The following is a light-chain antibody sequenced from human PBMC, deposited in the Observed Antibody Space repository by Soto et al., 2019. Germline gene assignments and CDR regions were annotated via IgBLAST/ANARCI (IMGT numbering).Light chain of an antibody. CDR2: SSN. J-gene: IGLJ1*01. Sequence: QSVLTQPPSASGTPGQRVTISCSGSSSNIGSNTVSCYLQLPGTAPKLLIYSSNQRPSGVPDRFSGSKSDTSASLAISGLQSEDEADYYCAAWDDSLNALVFGTGTKVTVL. CDR1: SSNIGSNT. CDR3: AAWDDSLNALV. V-gene: IGLV1-44*01.